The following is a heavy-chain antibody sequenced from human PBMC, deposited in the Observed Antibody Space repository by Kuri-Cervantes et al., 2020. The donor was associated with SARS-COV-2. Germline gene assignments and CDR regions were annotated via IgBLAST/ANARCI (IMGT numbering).Heavy chain of an antibody. CDR3: AKGNPPSYYYGSGSYYGAVGYYYYGMDV. D-gene: IGHD3-10*01. CDR1: GFTFSRYW. J-gene: IGHJ6*02. V-gene: IGHV3-23*01. CDR2: ISGSGGST. Sequence: GGSLRLSCAASGFTFSRYWMSWVRQAPGKGLEWVSAISGSGGSTYYADSVKGRFTISRDNSKNTLYLQMNSLRAEDTAVYYCAKGNPPSYYYGSGSYYGAVGYYYYGMDVWGQGTTVTVSS.